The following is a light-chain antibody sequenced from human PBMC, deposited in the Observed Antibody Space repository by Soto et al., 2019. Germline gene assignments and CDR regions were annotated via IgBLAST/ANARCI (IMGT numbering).Light chain of an antibody. CDR1: SGHSSYA. CDR3: QTWGTGIRV. Sequence: QLVLTQSPSASASLGASVKLTCTLSSGHSSYAIAWHQQQPEKGPRYLMKLNSDGSHSKGDGIPDRFSGSSSGAERYLTISSLQSGDEADYSCQTWGTGIRVFGGGTKLTVL. J-gene: IGLJ2*01. CDR2: LNSDGSH. V-gene: IGLV4-69*01.